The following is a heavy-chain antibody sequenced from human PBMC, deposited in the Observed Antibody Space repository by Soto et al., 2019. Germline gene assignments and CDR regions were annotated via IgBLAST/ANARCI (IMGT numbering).Heavy chain of an antibody. CDR1: EFTFTSYG. D-gene: IGHD5-12*01. Sequence: GGSLRLSCEASEFTFTSYGMHWFRQAPGKGLEGRAVISNDGIKEYYADSVKGRFTISRDNSKNTLYLEMKSLKAEDTAVHYCAKDRRLDYYYCGMDVWGQGPTVIVAS. CDR3: AKDRRLDYYYCGMDV. J-gene: IGHJ6*02. CDR2: ISNDGIKE. V-gene: IGHV3-30*18.